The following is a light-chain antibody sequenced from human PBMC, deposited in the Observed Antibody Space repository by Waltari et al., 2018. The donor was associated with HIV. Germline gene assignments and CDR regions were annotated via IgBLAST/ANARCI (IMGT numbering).Light chain of an antibody. CDR1: QSISNY. CDR2: AAS. CDR3: QQSYNTSYS. Sequence: DIQMTQSPSSLSASVGDRVTITCRASQSISNYLNWYQQKPGKAPKLLIYAASNLQSGVPSGFSGSGSGTDFTLTISSLQPEDFATYYCQQSYNTSYSFGQGTTLEIK. J-gene: IGKJ2*03. V-gene: IGKV1-39*01.